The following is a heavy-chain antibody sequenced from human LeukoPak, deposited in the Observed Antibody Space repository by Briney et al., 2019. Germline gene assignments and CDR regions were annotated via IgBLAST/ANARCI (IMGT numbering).Heavy chain of an antibody. CDR3: TTDLYYDSSGYYYGGFNAFDI. J-gene: IGHJ3*02. D-gene: IGHD3-22*01. V-gene: IGHV3-53*01. Sequence: PGGSLRLSCAASGFTVSSNYMSWVRQAPGKGLEWVSVIYSGGSTYYADSVKGRFTISRDNSKNTLYLQMNSLRAEDTAVYYCTTDLYYDSSGYYYGGFNAFDIWGQGTMVTVSS. CDR1: GFTVSSNY. CDR2: IYSGGST.